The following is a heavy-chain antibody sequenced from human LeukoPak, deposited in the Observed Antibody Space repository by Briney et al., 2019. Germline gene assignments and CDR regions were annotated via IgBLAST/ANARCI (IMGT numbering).Heavy chain of an antibody. CDR1: GYTFTGYY. J-gene: IGHJ4*02. CDR2: INPNSGGT. D-gene: IGHD4-23*01. Sequence: GASVKVSCKASGYTFTGYYMHWLRQAPGQGLEWMGWINPNSGGTNYAQKFQGWVTMTRDTSISTAYMELSRLRSDDTAVYYCARDYGGNSIYFDYWGQGTLVTVSS. CDR3: ARDYGGNSIYFDY. V-gene: IGHV1-2*04.